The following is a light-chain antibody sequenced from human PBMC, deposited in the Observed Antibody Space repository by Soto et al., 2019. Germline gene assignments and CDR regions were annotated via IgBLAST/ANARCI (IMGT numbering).Light chain of an antibody. CDR1: QSVSSY. V-gene: IGKV3-11*01. J-gene: IGKJ4*01. Sequence: EIVLTQSPATLSLSPGERATLSCRASQSVSSYLAWYQQKPGQAPRLLIYDASNRATGIPARFSGSGSGTDFTLTISSLVPEDFAVYYCQQRSNWALTFGGGTKVEI. CDR2: DAS. CDR3: QQRSNWALT.